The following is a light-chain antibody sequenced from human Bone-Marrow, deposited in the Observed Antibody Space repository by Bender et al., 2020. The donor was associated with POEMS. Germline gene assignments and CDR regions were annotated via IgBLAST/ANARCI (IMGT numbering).Light chain of an antibody. Sequence: QSALAQPASVSGSPGQSITISCTGTSSDVGTYNLVSWYQLHPGKGPKLLISEDNKRPSGISNRFSGSKSGNTASLTISGLQAEDEADYYCCSYAGGHTYVFGTGTKVTV. CDR1: SSDVGTYNL. V-gene: IGLV2-23*01. J-gene: IGLJ1*01. CDR2: EDN. CDR3: CSYAGGHTYV.